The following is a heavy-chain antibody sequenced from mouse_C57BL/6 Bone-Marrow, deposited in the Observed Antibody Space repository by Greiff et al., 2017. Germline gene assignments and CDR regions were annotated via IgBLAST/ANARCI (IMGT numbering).Heavy chain of an antibody. CDR3: ARNYFRYFDV. CDR1: GYTFTDYN. V-gene: IGHV1-18*01. D-gene: IGHD1-1*01. J-gene: IGHJ1*03. Sequence: VHVKQSGPELVKPGASVKIPCKASGYTFTDYNMDWVKQSHGKSLEWIGDINPNNGGTIYNQKFKGKATLTVDKSSSTAYMELRSLTSEDTAVYYCARNYFRYFDVWGTGTTVTVSS. CDR2: INPNNGGT.